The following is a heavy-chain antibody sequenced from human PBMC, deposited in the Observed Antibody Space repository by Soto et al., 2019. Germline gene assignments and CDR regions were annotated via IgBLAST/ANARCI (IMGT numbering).Heavy chain of an antibody. CDR3: ANSFGSGRPRYAQH. Sequence: GWSLRLSCAASGFTFSSYAMTCVRQAPGKGLEYVPAISGSGGTTYYADSVQGRFTISRDNSKHTPYLQMTSLRPEDTAVYYCANSFGSGRPRYAQHWGQATLVTVS. V-gene: IGHV3-23*01. CDR1: GFTFSSYA. CDR2: ISGSGGTT. J-gene: IGHJ1*01. D-gene: IGHD3-3*01.